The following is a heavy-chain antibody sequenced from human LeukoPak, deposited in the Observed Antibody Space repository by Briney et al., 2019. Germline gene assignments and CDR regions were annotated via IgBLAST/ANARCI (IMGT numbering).Heavy chain of an antibody. CDR2: ISSSSSYI. D-gene: IGHD1-26*01. J-gene: IGHJ4*02. V-gene: IGHV3-21*01. CDR1: GFTFSSYS. CDR3: ARVLSGYVDY. Sequence: GGSLRLSCAASGFTFSSYSMNWVRQAPGKGLEWVSYISSSSSYIYYADSVKGRFTISRDNAKNSLYLQMNSLRAEDTAVYYCARVLSGYVDYWGQGTLVTVSS.